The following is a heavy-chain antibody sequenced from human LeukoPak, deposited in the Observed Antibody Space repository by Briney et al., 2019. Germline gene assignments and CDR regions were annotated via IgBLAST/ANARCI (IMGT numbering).Heavy chain of an antibody. Sequence: GSLRLSCAASGFTFSSYAMSWVRQAPGKGLEWVSAISGSGGSTYYADSVKGRFTISRDNSKNTLYLQMNSLKNEDTAVYYCVTEISGSFPTWGQGTLVTVSS. CDR3: VTEISGSFPT. CDR2: ISGSGGST. D-gene: IGHD1-26*01. J-gene: IGHJ4*02. CDR1: GFTFSSYA. V-gene: IGHV3-23*01.